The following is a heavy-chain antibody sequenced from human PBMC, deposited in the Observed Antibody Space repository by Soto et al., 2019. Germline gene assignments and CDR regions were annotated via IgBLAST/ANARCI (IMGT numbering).Heavy chain of an antibody. CDR1: GFAFSTYA. J-gene: IGHJ4*02. V-gene: IGHV3-23*01. CDR2: IRGNGDTT. D-gene: IGHD2-15*01. CDR3: AKVTGAYCSADSCWKFDY. Sequence: GGSLRLSCAASGFAFSTYAMNWVRQAPGKGLEWVSGIRGNGDTTYYADSVKGRFTISRDNSKNTLYLQMNSLRAEDTAVYFCAKVTGAYCSADSCWKFDYWGQGTLVTGSS.